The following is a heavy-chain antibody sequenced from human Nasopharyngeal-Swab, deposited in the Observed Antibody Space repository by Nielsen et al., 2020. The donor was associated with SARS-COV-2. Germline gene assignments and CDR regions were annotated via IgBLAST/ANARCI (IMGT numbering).Heavy chain of an antibody. D-gene: IGHD1-26*01. CDR3: AREGQVVATTGRDY. CDR1: GFTFSSYG. CDR2: IWYDGSNK. J-gene: IGHJ4*02. V-gene: IGHV3-33*01. Sequence: GESLKISCAASGFTFSSYGMHWVRQAPGKGLEWVAVIWYDGSNKYYADSVKGRFTISRDNSKNTLYLQMNSLRAEDTAVYYCAREGQVVATTGRDYWDQITLITVSS.